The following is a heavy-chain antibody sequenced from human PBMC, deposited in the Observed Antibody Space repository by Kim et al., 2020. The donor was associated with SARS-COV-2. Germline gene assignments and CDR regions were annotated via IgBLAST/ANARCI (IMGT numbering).Heavy chain of an antibody. D-gene: IGHD2-2*01. CDR3: AKPPRGGPPAFVSCYYG. CDR2: IKQGGRET. J-gene: IGHJ6*01. Sequence: GGSLRLSCAASGFTFSSFGMSWVRQAPGKGLEWVANIKQGGRETYYADSVKGRFTISRDNSKNSLYLQMNSLRAEDTAVYYCAKPPRGGPPAFVSCYYG. CDR1: GFTFSSFG. V-gene: IGHV3-7*01.